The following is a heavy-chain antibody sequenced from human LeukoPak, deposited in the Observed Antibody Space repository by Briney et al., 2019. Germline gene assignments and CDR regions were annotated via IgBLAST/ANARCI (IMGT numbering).Heavy chain of an antibody. D-gene: IGHD3-22*01. J-gene: IGHJ4*02. Sequence: PGGSLRLSCAASGFTFSSYAMHWVRQAPGKGLEWVAVISYDGSNKYYADSVKGRFTISRDNSKNTLYLQMNSLRAEDTAVYYCAREGSGYPFDYWGQGTLVTVSS. CDR3: AREGSGYPFDY. CDR1: GFTFSSYA. CDR2: ISYDGSNK. V-gene: IGHV3-30-3*01.